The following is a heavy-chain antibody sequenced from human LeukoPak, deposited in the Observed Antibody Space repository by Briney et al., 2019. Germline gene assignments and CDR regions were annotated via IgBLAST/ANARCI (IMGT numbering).Heavy chain of an antibody. CDR1: GYSFTSYW. D-gene: IGHD2-15*01. Sequence: GESLKISCKGSGYSFTSYWIGWVRQMPGKGLEWMGIIYPGDSDTRYSPPFQGQVTISADKSISTAYLQWSSLKASDTAMYYCARSRVVAATGENYYYYMDVWGKGTTVTVSS. CDR3: ARSRVVAATGENYYYYMDV. V-gene: IGHV5-51*01. J-gene: IGHJ6*03. CDR2: IYPGDSDT.